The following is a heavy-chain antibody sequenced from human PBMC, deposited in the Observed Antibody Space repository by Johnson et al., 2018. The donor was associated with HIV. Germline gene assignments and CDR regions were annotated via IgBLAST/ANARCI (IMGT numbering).Heavy chain of an antibody. Sequence: VQLVESGGALVQPGGSLRLSCAASGFTVSSNYMSWVRQAPGKGLEWVSVIYSGGSTYYADSVKGRFTISRDNSKNTLYLQMNSLRAGDTAVYYCAKETRDSRSAFDIWGQGTMVTVSS. CDR3: AKETRDSRSAFDI. D-gene: IGHD3-22*01. J-gene: IGHJ3*02. CDR2: IYSGGST. V-gene: IGHV3-66*01. CDR1: GFTVSSNY.